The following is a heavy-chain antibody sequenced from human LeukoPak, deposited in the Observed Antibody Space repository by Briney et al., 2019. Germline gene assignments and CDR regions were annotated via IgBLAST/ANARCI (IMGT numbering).Heavy chain of an antibody. CDR3: ARLPHPLLETATTFFDY. CDR1: EFTFSSYW. Sequence: GGSLRLSCAASEFTFSSYWMSWVRQAPGKGLEWVADIKQDGSEKYYVDSVKGRFTISRQNAKNSLFLQMNNLRAEDTAVYYCARLPHPLLETATTFFDYWGQGTLVTVSS. J-gene: IGHJ4*02. CDR2: IKQDGSEK. V-gene: IGHV3-7*01. D-gene: IGHD5-24*01.